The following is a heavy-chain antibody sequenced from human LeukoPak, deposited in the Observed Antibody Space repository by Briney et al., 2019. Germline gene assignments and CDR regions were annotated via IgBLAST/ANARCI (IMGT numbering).Heavy chain of an antibody. D-gene: IGHD6-6*01. CDR2: MNPNSGNT. CDR1: GYTFTSYD. Sequence: ASVKVSCKASGYTFTSYDINWVRQATGHGLEWMGWMNPNSGNTDCAQKFQGRVTMTRNTSISTAYMELSSLRAEDTAVHYCAKHSSIAAPTFDYWGQGTLVTVSS. V-gene: IGHV1-8*01. CDR3: AKHSSIAAPTFDY. J-gene: IGHJ4*02.